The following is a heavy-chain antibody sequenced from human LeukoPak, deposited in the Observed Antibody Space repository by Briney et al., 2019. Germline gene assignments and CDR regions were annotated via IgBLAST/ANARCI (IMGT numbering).Heavy chain of an antibody. CDR3: AKHRSGYPFSASDI. V-gene: IGHV3-23*01. CDR1: GCTFSSYA. D-gene: IGHD3-22*01. Sequence: GGSLRLSCAASGCTFSSYAMSWVRKAPGKGLEWVSGISGSGGSTYYADSVKGRFTISRDNSKNTLYLQMNSLRAEDTAVYYCAKHRSGYPFSASDIWGQGTMVTVSS. J-gene: IGHJ3*02. CDR2: ISGSGGST.